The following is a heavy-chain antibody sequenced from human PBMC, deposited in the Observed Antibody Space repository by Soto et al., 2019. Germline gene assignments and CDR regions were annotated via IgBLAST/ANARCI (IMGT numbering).Heavy chain of an antibody. J-gene: IGHJ6*02. V-gene: IGHV4-30-4*01. CDR1: GGSISSGDYY. Sequence: QVQLQESGPGLVKPSQTLSLTCTVSGGSISSGDYYWSWIRQPPGKGLEWIGYIYYSGSTYYNPSLKSRVTISXXTXKXXFSLKLSSVTAADTAVYYCARDNPQGYYYYYGMDVWGQGTTVTVSS. CDR3: ARDNPQGYYYYYGMDV. CDR2: IYYSGST.